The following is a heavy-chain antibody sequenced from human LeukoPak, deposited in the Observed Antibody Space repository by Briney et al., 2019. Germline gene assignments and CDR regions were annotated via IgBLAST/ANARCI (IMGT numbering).Heavy chain of an antibody. CDR3: ARDGGPFDY. J-gene: IGHJ4*02. Sequence: PGGSLRLSCAASGFTFRSYWMSWVRQAPGKGLEWVANIRQDGSEKYYVDSVKGRFTISKDNAKNSVYLQMNSLRAEDTAVHYCARDGGPFDYWGQGTLVTVSS. CDR1: GFTFRSYW. D-gene: IGHD2-15*01. CDR2: IRQDGSEK. V-gene: IGHV3-7*01.